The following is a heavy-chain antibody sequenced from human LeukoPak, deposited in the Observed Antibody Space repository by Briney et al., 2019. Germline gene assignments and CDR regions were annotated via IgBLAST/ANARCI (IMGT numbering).Heavy chain of an antibody. CDR2: IYYSGST. V-gene: IGHV4-30-4*01. CDR3: ARQLRYDSSGYYL. CDR1: GGSISSGDYY. D-gene: IGHD3-22*01. J-gene: IGHJ5*02. Sequence: SQTLSLTCTVSGGSISSGDYYWSWLRQPPGKGLEWIGYIYYSGSTYYNPSLKSRVTISVDTSKNQFSLKLSSVTAADTAVYYCARQLRYDSSGYYLWGQGTLVTVSS.